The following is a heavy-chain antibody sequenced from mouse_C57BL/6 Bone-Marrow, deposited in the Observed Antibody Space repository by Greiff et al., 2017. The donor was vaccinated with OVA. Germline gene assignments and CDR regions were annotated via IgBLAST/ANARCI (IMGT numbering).Heavy chain of an antibody. J-gene: IGHJ4*01. CDR1: GFTFSDFY. CDR3: ARDGGLAYAMDY. D-gene: IGHD2-4*01. V-gene: IGHV7-1*01. CDR2: SRNKANDYTT. Sequence: DVMLVESGGGLVQSGRSLRLSCATSGFTFSDFYMEWVRQAPGKGLEWIAASRNKANDYTTEYSASVKGRFIVSRDTSQSILYLQMNALRAEDTAIYDCARDGGLAYAMDYWGQGTSVTVSS.